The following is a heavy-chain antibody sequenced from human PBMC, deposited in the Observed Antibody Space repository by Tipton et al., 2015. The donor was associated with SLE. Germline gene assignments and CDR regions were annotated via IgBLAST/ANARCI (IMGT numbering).Heavy chain of an antibody. CDR2: IYYSGST. D-gene: IGHD6-13*01. J-gene: IGHJ4*02. CDR3: ARGGAAAADFFDY. CDR1: GGSISSHY. V-gene: IGHV4-59*11. Sequence: TLSLTCTVSGGSISSHYWSWIRQPPGKGLEWIGYIYYSGSTNYNPSLKSRVTISVDTSKNQFSLKLSSVTAADTAVYYCARGGAAAADFFDYWGQGTLVTVSS.